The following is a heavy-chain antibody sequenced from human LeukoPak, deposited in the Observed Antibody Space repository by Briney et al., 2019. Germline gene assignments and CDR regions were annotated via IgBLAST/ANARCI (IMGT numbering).Heavy chain of an antibody. Sequence: SETLSLTCTVSGGSISSSSYYWGWIRQPPGKGLEWIGSIYYSGSTYYNPSLKSRVAISVDTSKNRFSLKLSSVTAADTAVYYCARDYGVKGYPWGQGTLVTVSS. V-gene: IGHV4-39*07. CDR1: GGSISSSSYY. J-gene: IGHJ5*02. CDR3: ARDYGVKGYP. CDR2: IYYSGST. D-gene: IGHD3-10*01.